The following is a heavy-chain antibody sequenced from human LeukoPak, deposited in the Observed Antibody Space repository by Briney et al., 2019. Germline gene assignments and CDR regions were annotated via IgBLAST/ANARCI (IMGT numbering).Heavy chain of an antibody. CDR2: IYYSGST. CDR3: AREDIVVVPAAIEYYYYYMDV. J-gene: IGHJ6*03. Sequence: SETLSLTCTVSGGSISSYYWSWIRQPPGKGLEWIGYIYYSGSTNYNPSLKSRVTISVDTSKNQFSLKLSSVTAADTAVYYCAREDIVVVPAAIEYYYYYMDVWGKGTTVTVSS. D-gene: IGHD2-2*02. V-gene: IGHV4-59*01. CDR1: GGSISSYY.